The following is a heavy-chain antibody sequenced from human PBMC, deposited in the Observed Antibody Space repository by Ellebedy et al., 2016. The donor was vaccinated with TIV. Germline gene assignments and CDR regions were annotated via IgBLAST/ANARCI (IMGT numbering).Heavy chain of an antibody. CDR3: VFIQGGRWLQSAQRKYYYYGMDV. J-gene: IGHJ6*02. Sequence: SVKVSXKASGDTFNSHAISWVRQAPGQGLEWMGGIVPVFDAADYAQKFQGRVTITADKSTKTAYMELGSLTSDDTAVYYCVFIQGGRWLQSAQRKYYYYGMDVWGQGTTVTVSS. CDR2: IVPVFDAA. CDR1: GDTFNSHA. D-gene: IGHD5-24*01. V-gene: IGHV1-69*06.